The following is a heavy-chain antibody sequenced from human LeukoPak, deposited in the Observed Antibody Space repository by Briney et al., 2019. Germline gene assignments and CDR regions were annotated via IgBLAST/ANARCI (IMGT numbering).Heavy chain of an antibody. CDR3: ARARGSIPSSSFDY. CDR2: ISSGSSYT. V-gene: IGHV3-11*06. Sequence: GGSLRLSCAASGFTFSDYYMTWIPQAPGKGLEWVSYISSGSSYTDYADSVKGRFTISRDNAKNSLDLQMNILRAEDTALYYCARARGSIPSSSFDYWGQGALVTVSS. D-gene: IGHD6-6*01. CDR1: GFTFSDYY. J-gene: IGHJ4*02.